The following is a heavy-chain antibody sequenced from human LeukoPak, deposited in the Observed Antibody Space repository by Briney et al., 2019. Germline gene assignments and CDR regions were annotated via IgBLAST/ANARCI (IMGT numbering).Heavy chain of an antibody. CDR2: ISYDGSNK. J-gene: IGHJ4*02. CDR1: GFTFSSCG. D-gene: IGHD5-12*01. Sequence: PGGSLRLSCAASGFTFSSCGMHWVRQAPGKGLEWVAVISYDGSNKYYADSVKGRFTISRDNSKNTLYLQMNSLRAEDTAVYYCAKNWADTDGYDKSGFDYWGQGTLVTVSS. V-gene: IGHV3-30*18. CDR3: AKNWADTDGYDKSGFDY.